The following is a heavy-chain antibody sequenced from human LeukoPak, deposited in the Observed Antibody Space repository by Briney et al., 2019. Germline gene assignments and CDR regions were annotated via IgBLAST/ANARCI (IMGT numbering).Heavy chain of an antibody. J-gene: IGHJ3*02. Sequence: SETLSLTCAVYGGSFSGYYWSWIRQSPGKGLEWIGEINHSGSTNSNPSLKSRVTISVDTSKNQFSLDLSSMTAADTAVYYCASQKGGSPLDAFDIWGQGTTVTVSS. V-gene: IGHV4-34*01. CDR1: GGSFSGYY. CDR2: INHSGST. CDR3: ASQKGGSPLDAFDI. D-gene: IGHD3-16*01.